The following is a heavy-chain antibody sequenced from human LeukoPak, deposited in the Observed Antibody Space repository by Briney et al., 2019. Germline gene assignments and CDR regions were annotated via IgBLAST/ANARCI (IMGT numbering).Heavy chain of an antibody. CDR3: ARDLYNDYDAFDI. Sequence: ASVKVSRKASGYTFTSYYMHWVRQAPGQGLEWMGIINPSGGSTSYAQKFQGRVTMTRDMSTSTVYMELSSLRSEDTAVYYCARDLYNDYDAFDIWGQGTMVTVSS. CDR1: GYTFTSYY. CDR2: INPSGGST. D-gene: IGHD3-16*01. V-gene: IGHV1-46*01. J-gene: IGHJ3*02.